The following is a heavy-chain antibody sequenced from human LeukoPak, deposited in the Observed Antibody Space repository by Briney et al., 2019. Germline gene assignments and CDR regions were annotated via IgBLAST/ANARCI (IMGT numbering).Heavy chain of an antibody. CDR3: ARVDDFWSGYVHPVYYGMDV. CDR2: IWYDGSNK. V-gene: IGHV3-33*01. Sequence: PGGPLRLSCAASGFTFSSYGMHWVRQAPGKGLEWVAVIWYDGSNKYYADSVEGRSTISRDNSKNTLYLQMNSLRAEDTAVYYCARVDDFWSGYVHPVYYGMDVWGQGTTVTVSS. J-gene: IGHJ6*02. CDR1: GFTFSSYG. D-gene: IGHD3-3*01.